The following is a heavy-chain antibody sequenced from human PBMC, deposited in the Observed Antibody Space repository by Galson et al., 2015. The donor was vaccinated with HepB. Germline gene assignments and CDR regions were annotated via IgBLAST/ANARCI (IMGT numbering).Heavy chain of an antibody. D-gene: IGHD6-13*01. CDR3: ARVGIAAANLFDY. Sequence: SVKVSCKASGYTFTSYYMHWVRQAPGQGLEWMGVINPSGGSTSYAQKFQGRVTMTRDTSTSTVYMELSSLRSEDTAMYYCARVGIAAANLFDYWGQGTLVTVSS. J-gene: IGHJ4*02. CDR1: GYTFTSYY. CDR2: INPSGGST. V-gene: IGHV1-46*03.